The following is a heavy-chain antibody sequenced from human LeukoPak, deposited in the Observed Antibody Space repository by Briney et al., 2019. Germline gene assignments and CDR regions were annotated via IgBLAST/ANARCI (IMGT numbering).Heavy chain of an antibody. CDR3: ARHGSGYYGSGSFPYYYYGMDV. CDR1: GGSISSYY. Sequence: PSEALSVTRIVSGGSISSYYRSWIRQPAGRGVEGVGCVYYSGRTNHNPPLKRRATISVATSKNQFSLKLSSLTAADTAVYYCARHGSGYYGSGSFPYYYYGMDVWGQGTTVTVSS. V-gene: IGHV4-59*08. D-gene: IGHD3-10*01. J-gene: IGHJ6*02. CDR2: VYYSGRT.